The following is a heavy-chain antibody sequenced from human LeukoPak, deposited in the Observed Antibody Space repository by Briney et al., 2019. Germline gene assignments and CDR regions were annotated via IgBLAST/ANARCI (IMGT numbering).Heavy chain of an antibody. CDR1: GFTFSSYG. V-gene: IGHV3-30*02. CDR2: IRYDGSNK. Sequence: GGSLRLSCAPSGFTFSSYGMHWVPQAPGKGLEWVAFIRYDGSNKYYADYVRGRFTISRDKSKNTLYLQMNSLRAEDTAVYYCATGDLLWFGELLAYYWGQGTLVTVSS. CDR3: ATGDLLWFGELLAYY. D-gene: IGHD3-10*01. J-gene: IGHJ4*02.